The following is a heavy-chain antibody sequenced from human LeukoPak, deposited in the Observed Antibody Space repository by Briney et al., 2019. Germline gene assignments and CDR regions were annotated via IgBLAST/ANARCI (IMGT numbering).Heavy chain of an antibody. CDR2: IYYSGST. V-gene: IGHV4-61*01. Sequence: SETLSLTCTVSGGSVSSGSYYWSWIRQPPGKGLEWIGYIYYSGSTNYNPPLKSRVTISVDTSKNQFSLKLSSVTAADTAVYYCARHSSSWYDYWGQGTLVTVSS. D-gene: IGHD6-13*01. CDR3: ARHSSSWYDY. CDR1: GGSVSSGSYY. J-gene: IGHJ4*02.